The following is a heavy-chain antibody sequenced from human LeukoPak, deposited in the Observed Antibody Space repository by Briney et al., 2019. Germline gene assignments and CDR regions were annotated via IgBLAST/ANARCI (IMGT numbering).Heavy chain of an antibody. CDR2: ISWNSRSV. D-gene: IGHD5-18*01. V-gene: IGHV3-9*01. Sequence: GRSLRLSCAASGFTFDDYAMHWVRQAPGKGLEWVSGISWNSRSVGYADSVKGRFTISRDNAKNTLYLQMNSLRAEDTAVYYCARDAVDTANAVWGQGTTVTVSS. CDR3: ARDAVDTANAV. J-gene: IGHJ6*02. CDR1: GFTFDDYA.